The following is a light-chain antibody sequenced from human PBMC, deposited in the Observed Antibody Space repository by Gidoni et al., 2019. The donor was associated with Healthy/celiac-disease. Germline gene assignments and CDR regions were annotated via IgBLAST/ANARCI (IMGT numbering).Light chain of an antibody. V-gene: IGKV1-39*01. CDR3: QQSYSTST. CDR1: QSISSY. J-gene: IGKJ3*01. CDR2: AAS. Sequence: DIQMTQSPSPLSASVGDRVTIPCRASQSISSYLNWYQQKPGKAPKLLIYAASSLQSGVPSRFSGSGSGTDFTLTISSLQPEDFATYYCQQSYSTSTFGPGTKVDIK.